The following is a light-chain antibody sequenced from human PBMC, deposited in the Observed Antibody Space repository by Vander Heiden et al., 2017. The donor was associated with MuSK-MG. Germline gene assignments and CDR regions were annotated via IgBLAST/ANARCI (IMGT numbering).Light chain of an antibody. CDR3: QQDESYQVVS. J-gene: IGKJ4*01. CDR2: KAS. Sequence: DIQMTQSPSTLSAFVGDRVTITCRASQSISSWLAWYQQKPGKAPKLLIYKASSLESGVPSRFSGSGYETQFTLTISSRQPDDFATYFCQQDESYQVVSFGGGTKVDIK. V-gene: IGKV1-5*03. CDR1: QSISSW.